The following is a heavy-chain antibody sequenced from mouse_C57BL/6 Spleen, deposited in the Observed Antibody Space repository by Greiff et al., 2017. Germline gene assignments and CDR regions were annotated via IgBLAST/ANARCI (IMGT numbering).Heavy chain of an antibody. Sequence: EVKLQESGGGLVQPGGSLKLSCAASGFTFSDYGMAWVRQAPRKGPEWVAFISNLAYSIYYADTVTGRFTISRENAKNTLYLEMSSLRSEDTAMYYCARGNDWNYFDYWGQGTTLTVSS. CDR1: GFTFSDYG. D-gene: IGHD2-12*01. V-gene: IGHV5-15*01. CDR3: ARGNDWNYFDY. J-gene: IGHJ2*01. CDR2: ISNLAYSI.